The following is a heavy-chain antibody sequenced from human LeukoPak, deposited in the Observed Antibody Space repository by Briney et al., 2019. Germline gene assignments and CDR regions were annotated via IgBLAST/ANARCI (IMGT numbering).Heavy chain of an antibody. CDR1: GYTFTSYD. CDR3: ARGQTSYYYDSSGYPRGDY. D-gene: IGHD3-22*01. V-gene: IGHV1-8*01. Sequence: ASVKVSCEASGYTFTSYDINWVRQATGQGLEWMGWMNPNSGNTGYAQKFQGRVTMTRNTSISTAYMELSSLRSEDTAVYYCARGQTSYYYDSSGYPRGDYWGQGTLVTVSS. J-gene: IGHJ4*02. CDR2: MNPNSGNT.